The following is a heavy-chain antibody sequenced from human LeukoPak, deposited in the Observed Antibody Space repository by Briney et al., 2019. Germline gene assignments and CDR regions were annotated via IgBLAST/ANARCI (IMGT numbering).Heavy chain of an antibody. Sequence: GGSLRLSCAASGFTFSSYAMSWVRQAPGKGLEWVSAIRGSGGSTYYADSVKGRFTISRDNSKNTLYLQMNSLRAEDTAVYYCARVRGRYGSGSYSDYWGQGTLVTVSS. D-gene: IGHD3-10*01. CDR2: IRGSGGST. CDR3: ARVRGRYGSGSYSDY. CDR1: GFTFSSYA. J-gene: IGHJ4*02. V-gene: IGHV3-23*01.